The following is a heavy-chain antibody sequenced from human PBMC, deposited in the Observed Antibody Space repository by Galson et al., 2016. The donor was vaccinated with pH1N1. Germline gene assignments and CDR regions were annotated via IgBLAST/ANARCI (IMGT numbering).Heavy chain of an antibody. V-gene: IGHV4-4*08. CDR1: GGSISSEY. CDR2: FYNSGST. D-gene: IGHD3-10*01. CDR3: ARDHGFGSENMGDWFDP. J-gene: IGHJ5*02. Sequence: ETLSLTCTVSGGSISSEYWSWIRQPPGKGLEWIGFFYNSGSTKYNPSLKSRVTISADTSKKQFSLRLSSVTAADTAVYYCARDHGFGSENMGDWFDPWGQGTLVTVSS.